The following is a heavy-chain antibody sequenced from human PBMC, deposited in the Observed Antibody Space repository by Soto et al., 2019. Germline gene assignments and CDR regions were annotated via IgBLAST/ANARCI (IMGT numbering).Heavy chain of an antibody. Sequence: GGSLRLSCAASGFTFSSYWMHWVRQTPGKGLVWVSRISSDGSNTSYADPVKGRFTISRDNAKNTLYLQMNSLRAEDTAVYYCARRAYSYAGDYYYYYMDVWGKGTTVTVS. V-gene: IGHV3-74*01. D-gene: IGHD5-18*01. J-gene: IGHJ6*03. CDR3: ARRAYSYAGDYYYYYMDV. CDR2: ISSDGSNT. CDR1: GFTFSSYW.